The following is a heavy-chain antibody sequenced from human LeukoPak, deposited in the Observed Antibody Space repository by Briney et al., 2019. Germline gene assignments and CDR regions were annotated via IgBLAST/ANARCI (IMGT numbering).Heavy chain of an antibody. CDR1: GGSISSSSYY. D-gene: IGHD3-10*01. CDR2: IYYSGST. CDR3: ARVFRGMGYFDY. V-gene: IGHV4-39*07. J-gene: IGHJ4*02. Sequence: KPSETLSLTCTVSGGSISSSSYYWGWIRQPPGKGLEWIGSIYYSGSTYYSPSLKSRVTISVDTSKNQFSLKLSSVTAADTAVYYCARVFRGMGYFDYWGQGTLVTVSS.